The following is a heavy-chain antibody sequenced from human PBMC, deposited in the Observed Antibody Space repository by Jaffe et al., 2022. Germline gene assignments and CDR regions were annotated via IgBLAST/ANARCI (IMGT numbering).Heavy chain of an antibody. V-gene: IGHV4-39*01. CDR3: ARQINYGDHYQP. J-gene: IGHJ5*02. CDR1: GGSISSSSYY. Sequence: QLQLQESGPGLVKPSETLSLTCTVSGGSISSSSYYWGWIRQPPGKGLEWIGSIYYSGSTYYNPSLKSRVTISVDTSKNQFSLKLSSVTAADTAVYYCARQINYGDHYQPWGQGTLVTVSS. D-gene: IGHD4-17*01. CDR2: IYYSGST.